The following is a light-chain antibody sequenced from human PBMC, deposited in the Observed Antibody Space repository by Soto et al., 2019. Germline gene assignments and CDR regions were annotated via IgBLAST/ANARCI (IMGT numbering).Light chain of an antibody. J-gene: IGLJ2*01. CDR2: EGN. Sequence: QSALTQPASVSGSPGQSITISCTGTSSDVGSYNLVSWYQQRPGKAPKLLIFEGNKRPSGVSDRFSGSKSGDTASLTISGLQAEDEAIYYCASKTTSSTVLFGGGTKLTVL. V-gene: IGLV2-14*02. CDR1: SSDVGSYNL. CDR3: ASKTTSSTVL.